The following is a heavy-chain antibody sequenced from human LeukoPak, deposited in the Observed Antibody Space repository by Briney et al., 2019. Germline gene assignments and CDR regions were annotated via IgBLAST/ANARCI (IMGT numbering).Heavy chain of an antibody. J-gene: IGHJ4*02. D-gene: IGHD3/OR15-3a*01. Sequence: PSETLTLTCTVSGGSISSNSYYWGWIRQPPGKGLEWIGSIYYSGSPYYNPSLKSRVTISVDTSKNQFSLKVISVTAADTAVYYCARWRTARTGFDYWGQGTLVTVSS. CDR2: IYYSGSP. V-gene: IGHV4-39*01. CDR1: GGSISSNSYY. CDR3: ARWRTARTGFDY.